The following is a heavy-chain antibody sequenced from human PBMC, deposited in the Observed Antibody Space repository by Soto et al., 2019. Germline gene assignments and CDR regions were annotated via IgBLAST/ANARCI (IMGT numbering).Heavy chain of an antibody. CDR2: ISYDGSNK. Sequence: GGSLRLSCAASGFTFSSYGMHWVRQAPGKGLEWVAVISYDGSNKYYADSVKGRFTISRDNSKNTLYLQMNSLRAEDTAVYYCAKDKRYCTNGVCYMGYWGQGTLVTVSS. V-gene: IGHV3-30*18. D-gene: IGHD2-8*01. CDR3: AKDKRYCTNGVCYMGY. J-gene: IGHJ4*02. CDR1: GFTFSSYG.